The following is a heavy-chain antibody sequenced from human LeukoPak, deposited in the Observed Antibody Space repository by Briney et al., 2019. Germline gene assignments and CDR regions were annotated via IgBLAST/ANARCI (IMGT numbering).Heavy chain of an antibody. J-gene: IGHJ4*02. V-gene: IGHV3-30-3*01. CDR3: ARDILGYCSSTSCYGPFDY. CDR2: ISYDGSNK. Sequence: GGSLRLSCAASGFTFSSYAMHWVRQAPGKGLEWVAVISYDGSNKYYADSVKGRFTISRDNSKNTLYLQMNSLRAEDTAVYHCARDILGYCSSTSCYGPFDYWGQGTLVTISS. CDR1: GFTFSSYA. D-gene: IGHD2-2*01.